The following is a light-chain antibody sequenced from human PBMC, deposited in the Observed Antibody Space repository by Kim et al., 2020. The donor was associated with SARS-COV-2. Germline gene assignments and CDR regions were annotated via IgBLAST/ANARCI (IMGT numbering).Light chain of an antibody. CDR2: CAS. CDR1: QSVSSI. Sequence: EIVMTQSPATLSVSPGERATLSCRASQSVSSILAWYQQEPGQAPRLLIYCASTRATGIPARFSGSGSGTEFTLTISSLQSEEFAVYYWQQYDNWPKTFGQGTKV. J-gene: IGKJ1*01. CDR3: QQYDNWPKT. V-gene: IGKV3-15*01.